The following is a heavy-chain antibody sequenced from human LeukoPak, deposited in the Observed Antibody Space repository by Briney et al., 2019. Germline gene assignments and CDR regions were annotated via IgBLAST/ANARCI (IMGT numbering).Heavy chain of an antibody. D-gene: IGHD5-12*01. CDR2: VSYSGTT. V-gene: IGHV4-59*08. CDR3: ARQWGANGYGYFDY. Sequence: PSETLSLTCTVSGGSISGHYWSWIRQPPGKGLEGIGHVSYSGTTKYNAPLKSRVTISVDTSKNQFSLRLNSVTAADTSVYYCARQWGANGYGYFDYWGQGTLVTVSS. CDR1: GGSISGHY. J-gene: IGHJ4*02.